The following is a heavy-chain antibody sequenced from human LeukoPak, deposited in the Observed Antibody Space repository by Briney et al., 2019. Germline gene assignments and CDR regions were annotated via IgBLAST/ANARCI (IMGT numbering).Heavy chain of an antibody. CDR3: TKGYCSGGTCYSGLYFQH. Sequence: PGGSLRLSCTASGFTFGDYAMSWFRQAPGKGLEWVGFIRSKAYGGTTEYAASVKGRFTISRDDSKSIAYLQMNSLKTEDTAVYYCTKGYCSGGTCYSGLYFQHWGQGTLVTVSS. CDR2: IRSKAYGGTT. J-gene: IGHJ1*01. CDR1: GFTFGDYA. V-gene: IGHV3-49*03. D-gene: IGHD2-15*01.